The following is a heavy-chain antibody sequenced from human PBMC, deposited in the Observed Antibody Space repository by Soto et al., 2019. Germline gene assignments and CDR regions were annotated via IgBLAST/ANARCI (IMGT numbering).Heavy chain of an antibody. D-gene: IGHD6-6*01. CDR1: GFIFRDYF. J-gene: IGHJ5*02. CDR2: ISTSGDTI. Sequence: QVKLVESGGGLVKPGGSLRLSCAASGFIFRDYFMGGFRQAPGQGLEWLSYISTSGDTIEYTDSVQGRFTMSRDNGRNLVDLQMNSLRVDDTAVYYCAKGMEFSSSSWFDPWGQGTLVTVSS. CDR3: AKGMEFSSSSWFDP. V-gene: IGHV3-11*01.